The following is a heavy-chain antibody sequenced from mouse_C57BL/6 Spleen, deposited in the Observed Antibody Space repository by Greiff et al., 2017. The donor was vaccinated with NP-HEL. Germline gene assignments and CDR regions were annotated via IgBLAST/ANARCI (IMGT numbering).Heavy chain of an antibody. CDR2: IDPSDSET. CDR3: ARHGSSSLAMGY. Sequence: QVQLQQPGAELVRPGSSVKLSCKASGYTFTSYWMHWVKQRPIQGLEWIGNIDPSDSETHYNQKFKDKATLTVDKSSSTAYMLLSSLTSEDSAVYYCARHGSSSLAMGYWGQGTSVTVAS. V-gene: IGHV1-52*01. D-gene: IGHD1-1*01. CDR1: GYTFTSYW. J-gene: IGHJ4*01.